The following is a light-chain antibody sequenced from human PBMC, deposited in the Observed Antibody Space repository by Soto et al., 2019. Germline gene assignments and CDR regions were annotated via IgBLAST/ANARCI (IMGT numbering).Light chain of an antibody. V-gene: IGLV1-44*01. Sequence: QSVPTQPPSASGTPGQRVTSSCSGSSSNIGSNTVNWYQQLPGTAPKLLIYSNNQRPSGVPDRFSGSKSGTSASLAISGLQCEDEADYYCAAWDDSLNGVVFGGGTKLTVL. CDR2: SNN. J-gene: IGLJ2*01. CDR1: SSNIGSNT. CDR3: AAWDDSLNGVV.